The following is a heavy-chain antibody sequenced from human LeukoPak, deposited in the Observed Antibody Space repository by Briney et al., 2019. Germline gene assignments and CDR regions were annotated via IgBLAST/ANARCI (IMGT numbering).Heavy chain of an antibody. Sequence: GGSLRLSCAASGFTFSSYSMNWVRQAPGKGLEWVSSISSSSSYIYYADSVKGRFTISRDNAKNSLYLQMNSLRAEDTAVYYCAKDTFVTRDGLIIYYFDYWGQGTLVTVSS. CDR3: AKDTFVTRDGLIIYYFDY. CDR1: GFTFSSYS. V-gene: IGHV3-21*01. CDR2: ISSSSSYI. D-gene: IGHD3/OR15-3a*01. J-gene: IGHJ4*02.